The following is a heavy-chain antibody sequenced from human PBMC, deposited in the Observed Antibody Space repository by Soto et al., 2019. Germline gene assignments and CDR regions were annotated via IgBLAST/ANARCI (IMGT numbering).Heavy chain of an antibody. Sequence: GGALGTSFAASCFNFSNYCIHLGRQAPGKGLEWVAVISYDGSNKYYADSVKGRFTISRDNSKNTLYLQMNSLRAEDTAVYYCAKDTGATYFDYWGQGTLVTVSS. CDR1: CFNFSNYC. V-gene: IGHV3-30*18. D-gene: IGHD1-26*01. CDR3: AKDTGATYFDY. J-gene: IGHJ4*02. CDR2: ISYDGSNK.